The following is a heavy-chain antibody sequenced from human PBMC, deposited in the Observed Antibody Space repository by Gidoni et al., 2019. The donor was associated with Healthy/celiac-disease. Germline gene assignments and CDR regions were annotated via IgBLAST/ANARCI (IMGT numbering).Heavy chain of an antibody. V-gene: IGHV3-23*01. CDR1: GFTFSSYA. CDR3: VVSGYSSSWYGY. Sequence: EVQLLESGGGLVQPGGSLRLSCAASGFTFSSYAMSWVRQAPGKGLEWVSAISGSGGSTYYADSVKGRFTISRDNSKNTLYLQMNSLRAEDTAVYYCVVSGYSSSWYGYWGQGTLVTVSS. D-gene: IGHD6-13*01. J-gene: IGHJ4*02. CDR2: ISGSGGST.